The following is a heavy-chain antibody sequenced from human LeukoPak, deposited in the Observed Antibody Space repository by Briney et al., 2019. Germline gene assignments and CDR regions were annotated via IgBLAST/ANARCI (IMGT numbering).Heavy chain of an antibody. CDR2: IYYSGST. V-gene: IGHV4-30-4*01. D-gene: IGHD3-22*01. J-gene: IGHJ4*02. CDR3: ASGPYYYDSSGSPDY. Sequence: SSQPLSLTCTVSGGSISSGDYYWSWIRQPPGKGLEWIGYIYYSGSTYYNPSLKSRVTISVDTSKNQFSLKLSSVTAADTAVYYCASGPYYYDSSGSPDYWGQGTLVTVS. CDR1: GGSISSGDYY.